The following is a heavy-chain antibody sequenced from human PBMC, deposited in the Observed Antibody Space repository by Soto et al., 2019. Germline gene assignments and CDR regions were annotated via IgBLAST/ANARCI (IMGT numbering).Heavy chain of an antibody. CDR3: ARQTWAAAGTGAFDI. J-gene: IGHJ3*02. CDR1: GGSISTYY. CDR2: IYYNGRT. Sequence: SETLSLTCTVSGGSISTYYWSWIRQSPGRGLEWIGYIYYNGRTNYNPSLKSRVTISVDTSENQFSLKLTSVSAADTAVYYCARQTWAAAGTGAFDIWGQGTMVTVSS. D-gene: IGHD6-13*01. V-gene: IGHV4-59*01.